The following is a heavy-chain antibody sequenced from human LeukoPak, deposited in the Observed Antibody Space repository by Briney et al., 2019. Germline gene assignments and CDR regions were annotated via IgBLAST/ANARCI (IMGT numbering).Heavy chain of an antibody. CDR1: GGSISSYY. V-gene: IGHV4-59*01. D-gene: IGHD2-21*01. J-gene: IGHJ6*03. CDR2: IYYSGST. CDR3: AGSPYCGGDCLSYDYYYYYYMDV. Sequence: SETLSLTCTVSGGSISSYYWSWIRQPPGKGLEWIGYIYYSGSTNYNPSLKSRVTISVDTSKNQFSLKLSSVTAADTAVYYCAGSPYCGGDCLSYDYYYYYYMDVWGKGTTVTVSS.